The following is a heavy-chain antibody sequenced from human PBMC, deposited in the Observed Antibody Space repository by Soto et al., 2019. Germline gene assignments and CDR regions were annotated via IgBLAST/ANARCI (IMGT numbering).Heavy chain of an antibody. CDR2: IIPIFGTA. J-gene: IGHJ6*02. CDR1: GGTFSSYA. CDR3: VRDRGLKIVVVPEYGMDV. V-gene: IGHV1-69*06. Sequence: QVQLVQSGAEVKKPGSSVKVSCKASGGTFSSYAISWVRQAPGQGLEWMGGIIPIFGTANYAQKFQGRVTITADKSTSTAYMELSSLRSEDTAVYYCVRDRGLKIVVVPEYGMDVWGQGTTVTVSS. D-gene: IGHD2-2*01.